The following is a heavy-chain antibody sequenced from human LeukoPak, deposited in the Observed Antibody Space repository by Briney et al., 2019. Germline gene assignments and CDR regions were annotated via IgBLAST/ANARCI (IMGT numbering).Heavy chain of an antibody. J-gene: IGHJ4*02. CDR1: GFTFSSYS. CDR2: ISSSSSYI. CDR3: AREVHYCSSTSCFFDY. D-gene: IGHD2-2*01. Sequence: PGGSLRLSCAASGFTFSSYSMNWVRQAPGKGLEWVSSISSSSSYIYYADSVKGRFTISRDNAKNSLYLQMNSLRAEDTAVYYCAREVHYCSSTSCFFDYWGQGTLVTVSS. V-gene: IGHV3-21*01.